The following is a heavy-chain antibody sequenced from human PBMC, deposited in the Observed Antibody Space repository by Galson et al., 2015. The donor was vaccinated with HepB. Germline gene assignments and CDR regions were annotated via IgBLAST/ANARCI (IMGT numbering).Heavy chain of an antibody. D-gene: IGHD6-13*01. V-gene: IGHV3-7*03. CDR1: GFTFTRHW. CDR3: AREPTADSS. CDR2: INADGSEE. J-gene: IGHJ4*02. Sequence: SLRLSCAASGFTFTRHWMSWVRQAPGKGLEWVANINADGSEENYIDSVKGRFTISRDNAKNSLYLQMNSLRAEDTAVYYCAREPTADSSWGQGTLVTVSS.